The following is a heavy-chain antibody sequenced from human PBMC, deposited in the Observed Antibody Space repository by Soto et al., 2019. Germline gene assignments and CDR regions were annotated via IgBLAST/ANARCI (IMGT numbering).Heavy chain of an antibody. CDR2: ISAYNGNT. CDR3: ARVRILTGYWHYYYYGMDV. V-gene: IGHV1-18*01. J-gene: IGHJ6*02. Sequence: QVQLVQSGAEVKKPGASVKVSCKASGYTFTSYGISWVRQAPGQGLEWMGWISAYNGNTNYAQKLQGRVTMTTDTSTSTAYMELRSRRSDDTAVYYCARVRILTGYWHYYYYGMDVWGPGTTVTVSS. D-gene: IGHD3-9*01. CDR1: GYTFTSYG.